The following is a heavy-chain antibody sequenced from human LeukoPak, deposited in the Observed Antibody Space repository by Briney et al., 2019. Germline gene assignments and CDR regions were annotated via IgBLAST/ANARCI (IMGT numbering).Heavy chain of an antibody. CDR2: TNTDNSDT. V-gene: IGHV1-3*02. CDR3: ARAGRFLDSLTHFDS. D-gene: IGHD3-9*01. CDR1: GYTFTNYA. J-gene: IGHJ4*02. Sequence: ASVTVSFKASGYTFTNYAIHWVRQTPGHRLEWMGWTNTDNSDTKYSPELQPRGTITRDTSATTVYMELRGLTSEHMSIYYCARAGRFLDSLTHFDSWGQGTLVTVSS.